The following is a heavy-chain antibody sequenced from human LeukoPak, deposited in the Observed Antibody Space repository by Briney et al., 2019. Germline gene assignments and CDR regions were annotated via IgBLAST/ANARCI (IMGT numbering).Heavy chain of an antibody. D-gene: IGHD2-2*01. CDR3: ARRLTQYDCFDP. J-gene: IGHJ5*02. V-gene: IGHV6-1*01. CDR2: TYYRSTWYN. CDR1: GDSVSSNSVT. Sequence: SQTLSLTCAISGDSVSSNSVTWNWIRQSPSRGLEWLGRTYYRSTWYNDFAVSVRGRITVNPDTSKNQFSLHLNSVTPEDTAVYYCARRLTQYDCFDPWGQGILVTVSS.